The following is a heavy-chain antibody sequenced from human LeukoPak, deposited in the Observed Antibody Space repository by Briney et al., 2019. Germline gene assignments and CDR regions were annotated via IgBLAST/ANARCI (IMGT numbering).Heavy chain of an antibody. D-gene: IGHD5-18*01. Sequence: GGSLRLSCAASGFTFSDYHMSWIRQASGKGLEWVSYVSSSDGTISYADSVKGRFTISRDNAKNSLYLQMNSLRAEDTAVYYCARVETRGYSYGYDAFDIWGQGTMVTVSS. V-gene: IGHV3-11*04. CDR3: ARVETRGYSYGYDAFDI. CDR2: VSSSDGTI. J-gene: IGHJ3*02. CDR1: GFTFSDYH.